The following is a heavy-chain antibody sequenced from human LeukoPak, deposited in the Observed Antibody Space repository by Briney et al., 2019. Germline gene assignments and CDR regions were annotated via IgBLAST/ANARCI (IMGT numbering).Heavy chain of an antibody. D-gene: IGHD1-7*01. CDR3: ARDRGRTMLVDH. V-gene: IGHV1-46*01. J-gene: IGHJ5*02. CDR2: INPSSGSP. CDR1: GYTFTSNY. Sequence: ASVKVSCKASGYTFTSNYMHWVRQAPGQGVEWMGMINPSSGSPRYAKTVQGRVTMTGDTSTSTVYMEMSSLRSEDTAVYYCARDRGRTMLVDHWGQGTLVTVSS.